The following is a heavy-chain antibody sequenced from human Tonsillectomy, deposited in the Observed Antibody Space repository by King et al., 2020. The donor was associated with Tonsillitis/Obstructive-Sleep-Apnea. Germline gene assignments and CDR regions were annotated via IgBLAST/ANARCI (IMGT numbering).Heavy chain of an antibody. V-gene: IGHV5-51*01. J-gene: IGHJ4*02. Sequence: VQLVQSGAEVKKPGESLKISCKGSGYSFTSYWIGWVRQLPGKGLVCIVIIYPVDSDTRYSPAFQGQVTISAAKSISTAYLQWSSLKASDTAMYYCARRYPGNLYFDSWGQGTLVTVSS. CDR2: IYPVDSDT. CDR3: ARRYPGNLYFDS. D-gene: IGHD1-14*01. CDR1: GYSFTSYW.